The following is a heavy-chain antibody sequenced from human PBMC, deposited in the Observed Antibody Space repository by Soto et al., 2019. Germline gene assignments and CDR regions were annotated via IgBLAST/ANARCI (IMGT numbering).Heavy chain of an antibody. CDR3: ARGSAPISGYGMDV. J-gene: IGHJ6*02. V-gene: IGHV4-31*03. CDR2: IYYSGST. Sequence: SETLSLTCTVSGGSISSGGDYWSWIRQHPGKGLEWIGYIYYSGSTHYNPSLKSRVTISVDTSKNQFSLKLSSVTAADTAVYYCARGSAPISGYGMDVWGQGTTVTVSS. CDR1: GGSISSGGDY. D-gene: IGHD1-26*01.